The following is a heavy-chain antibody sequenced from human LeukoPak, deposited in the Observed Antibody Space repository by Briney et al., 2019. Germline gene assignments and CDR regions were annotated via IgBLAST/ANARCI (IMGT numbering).Heavy chain of an antibody. V-gene: IGHV3-21*01. CDR1: GFTFSSYS. J-gene: IGHJ4*02. CDR2: ISSSSYI. Sequence: PGGSLRLSCAASGFTFSSYSMNWVRQAPGKGLEWVSSISSSSYIYYADSVKGRFTISRDNAKNSLYLQMNSLRAEDTAVYYCARDDLRLGELSFPSYWGQGTLVTVSS. CDR3: ARDDLRLGELSFPSY. D-gene: IGHD3-16*02.